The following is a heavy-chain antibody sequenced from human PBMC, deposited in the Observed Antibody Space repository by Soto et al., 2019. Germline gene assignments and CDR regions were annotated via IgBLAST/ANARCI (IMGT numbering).Heavy chain of an antibody. D-gene: IGHD6-19*01. CDR2: IKSKTDGGTT. J-gene: IGHJ4*02. V-gene: IGHV3-15*01. CDR3: TPHKGGIAVAGTIDY. Sequence: ETLSLSCAASGFTFSNALMSWVRQSPGKGLEWVGRIKSKTDGGTTDYAAPVKGRFTISRDDSKNTLYLQMNSLKTEDTAVYYCTPHKGGIAVAGTIDYWGQGTLVTVSS. CDR1: GFTFSNAL.